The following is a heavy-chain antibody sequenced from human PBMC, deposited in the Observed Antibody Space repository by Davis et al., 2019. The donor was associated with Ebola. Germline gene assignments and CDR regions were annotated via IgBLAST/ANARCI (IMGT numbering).Heavy chain of an antibody. Sequence: GSLRLSCIVSGGSISSYYWSWIRQPPGKGLEWIGYIHYSGSTNYNPSLKSRVTISVDTSKNQFSLKLSSVTAADTAMYYCARGYSGSYGRFDPWGQGTLVTVSS. CDR1: GGSISSYY. CDR2: IHYSGST. V-gene: IGHV4-59*01. D-gene: IGHD1-26*01. J-gene: IGHJ5*02. CDR3: ARGYSGSYGRFDP.